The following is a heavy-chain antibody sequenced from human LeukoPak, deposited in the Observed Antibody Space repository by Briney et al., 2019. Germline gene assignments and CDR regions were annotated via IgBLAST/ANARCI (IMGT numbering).Heavy chain of an antibody. J-gene: IGHJ5*02. CDR1: GGSISSYY. CDR3: ARGDYYDSSGYIHP. D-gene: IGHD3-22*01. Sequence: PSETLSLTCTVSGGSISSYYWSWIRQPAGKGLEWIGRIYTSGSTNYNPSLKSRVTISVDTSKNQFSLKLSSVTAADTAVYYCARGDYYDSSGYIHPWGQGTLVTVSS. CDR2: IYTSGST. V-gene: IGHV4-4*07.